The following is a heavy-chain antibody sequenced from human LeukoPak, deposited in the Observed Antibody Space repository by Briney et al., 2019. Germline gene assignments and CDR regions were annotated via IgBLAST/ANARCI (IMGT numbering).Heavy chain of an antibody. D-gene: IGHD3-22*01. J-gene: IGHJ4*02. CDR2: ISGSGGST. CDR3: ARVTMIVVVITARIFDY. Sequence: GGSLRLSCAASGFTFSSYAMSWVRQAPGKGLEWVSAISGSGGSTYYADSVKGRFTISRDNAKNSLYLQMNSLRAEDTAVYYCARVTMIVVVITARIFDYWGQGTLVTVSS. V-gene: IGHV3-23*01. CDR1: GFTFSSYA.